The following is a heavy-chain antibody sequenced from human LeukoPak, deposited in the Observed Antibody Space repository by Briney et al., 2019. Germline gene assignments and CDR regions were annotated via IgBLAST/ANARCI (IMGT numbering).Heavy chain of an antibody. J-gene: IGHJ4*02. CDR1: GFTFSSYA. Sequence: GSLRLSCAASGFTFSSYAMHWVRQAPGKGLEWVAVISYDGSNKYYADSVKGRFAISRDNSKNTLYLQMNSLRAEDTAVYYCARGYSYGVFDYWGQGTLVTVSS. CDR2: ISYDGSNK. CDR3: ARGYSYGVFDY. D-gene: IGHD5-18*01. V-gene: IGHV3-30*09.